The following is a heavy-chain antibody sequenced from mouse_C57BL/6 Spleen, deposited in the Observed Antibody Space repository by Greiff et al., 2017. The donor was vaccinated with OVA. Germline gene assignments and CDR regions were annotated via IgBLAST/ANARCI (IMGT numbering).Heavy chain of an antibody. Sequence: VKLMESGAELVRPGTSVKVSCKASGYAFTNYLIEWVKQRPGQGLEWIGVINPGSGGTNYNEKFKGKATLTADKSSSTAYMQLSSLTSEDSAVYFCARGEGSTFFAYWGQGTLVTVSA. CDR1: GYAFTNYL. CDR2: INPGSGGT. D-gene: IGHD1-1*01. J-gene: IGHJ3*01. CDR3: ARGEGSTFFAY. V-gene: IGHV1-54*01.